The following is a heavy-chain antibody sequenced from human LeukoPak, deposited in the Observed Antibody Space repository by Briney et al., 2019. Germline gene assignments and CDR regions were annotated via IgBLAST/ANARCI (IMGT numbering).Heavy chain of an antibody. CDR2: ISVSGGST. Sequence: GGSLRLSCAASGFTFSSYAVTWVRQAPGRGLEWVSGISVSGGSTHYADSVKGRFTISRDNSKNTVYLQMNSLRAEDTAVYYCAKDVLVRYYDGSGYYCDTWGQGTLVTVSS. CDR3: AKDVLVRYYDGSGYYCDT. CDR1: GFTFSSYA. V-gene: IGHV3-23*01. D-gene: IGHD3-22*01. J-gene: IGHJ4*02.